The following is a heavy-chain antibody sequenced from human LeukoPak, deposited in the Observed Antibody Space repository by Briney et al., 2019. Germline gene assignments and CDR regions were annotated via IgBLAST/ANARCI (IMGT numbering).Heavy chain of an antibody. CDR1: GGSISSYY. J-gene: IGHJ6*03. D-gene: IGHD2-2*01. V-gene: IGHV4-59*01. Sequence: SETLSLTCTVSGGSISSYYWSWIRQPPGKGLEWIGYIYYSGSTNYNPSLKSRVTISVVTSKNQFSLKLSSVTAADTAVYYCARMLLGYCSSTSCYGYYYYYVDVWGKGTTVTVSS. CDR2: IYYSGST. CDR3: ARMLLGYCSSTSCYGYYYYYVDV.